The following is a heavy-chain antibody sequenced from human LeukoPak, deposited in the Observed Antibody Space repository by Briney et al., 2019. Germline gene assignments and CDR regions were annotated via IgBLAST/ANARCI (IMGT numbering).Heavy chain of an antibody. CDR1: GGSFSGYY. Sequence: PSETLSLTCAVYGGSFSGYYWSWIRQPPGKGLEWIGEINHSGSTNYNPSLKSRVTISVDTSKNQFSLKLSSVTAADTAVYYCARYRWASGAFDIWGQGTMVTVSS. D-gene: IGHD4-23*01. CDR3: ARYRWASGAFDI. CDR2: INHSGST. V-gene: IGHV4-34*01. J-gene: IGHJ3*02.